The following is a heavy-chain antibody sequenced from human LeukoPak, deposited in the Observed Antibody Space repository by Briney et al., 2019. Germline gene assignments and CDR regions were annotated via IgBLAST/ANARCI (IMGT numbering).Heavy chain of an antibody. CDR3: ARGRTTTRTYYYYGMDV. CDR1: GFTVSSNY. CDR2: IYSGGST. D-gene: IGHD1-26*01. Sequence: GGSLRLSCAASGFTVSSNYMSWVRQAPGKGLEWVSVIYSGGSTYYADSVKGRFTISRDNSKNTLYLQMNSLRAEDTAVYYCARGRTTTRTYYYYGMDVWGQGTTVTVSS. V-gene: IGHV3-66*01. J-gene: IGHJ6*02.